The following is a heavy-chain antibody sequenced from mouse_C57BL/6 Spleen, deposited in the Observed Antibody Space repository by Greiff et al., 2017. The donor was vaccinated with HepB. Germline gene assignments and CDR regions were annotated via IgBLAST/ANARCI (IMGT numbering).Heavy chain of an antibody. D-gene: IGHD1-1*01. CDR3: ARAYYYYGSSLDY. Sequence: QVQLQQPGAELVKPGASVKLSCKASGYTFTSYWMHWVKQRPGQGLEWIGEIDPSDSYTNYNQKFKGKSTLTVDKSSSTAYMQLSSLTSEDSAVYYCARAYYYYGSSLDYWGQGTTLTVSS. CDR2: IDPSDSYT. V-gene: IGHV1-69*01. J-gene: IGHJ2*01. CDR1: GYTFTSYW.